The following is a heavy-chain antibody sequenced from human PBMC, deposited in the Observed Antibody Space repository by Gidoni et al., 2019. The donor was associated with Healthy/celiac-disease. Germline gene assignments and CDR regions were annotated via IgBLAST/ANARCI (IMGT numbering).Heavy chain of an antibody. V-gene: IGHV3-30-3*01. CDR2: ISYDGSNK. CDR3: ARDVARDSSGYGAFDI. D-gene: IGHD3-22*01. J-gene: IGHJ3*02. CDR1: GFTFSSYA. Sequence: QVQLVESGGGVVQPGRSLRLSCSASGFTFSSYAMHWVRQAPGKGLEWLAVISYDGSNKYYADSVKGRFTISRDNSKNTLYLQMNSLRAEDTAVYYCARDVARDSSGYGAFDIWGQGTMVTVSS.